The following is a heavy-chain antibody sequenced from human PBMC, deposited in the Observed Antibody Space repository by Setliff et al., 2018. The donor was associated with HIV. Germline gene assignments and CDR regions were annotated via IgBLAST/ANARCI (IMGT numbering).Heavy chain of an antibody. V-gene: IGHV3-7*03. D-gene: IGHD2-8*02. J-gene: IGHJ1*01. CDR1: GFTFSSNW. CDR2: IKQDGSEK. Sequence: PGGSLRLSCVASGFTFSSNWLSWVRQAPGKGLEWVANIKQDGSEKYYVDSVKGRFTISSDNAKNSLYLQVNNLRAEDTAVYYCARGPSSTHWSPGYFQHWGQGTPVTVSS. CDR3: ARGPSSTHWSPGYFQH.